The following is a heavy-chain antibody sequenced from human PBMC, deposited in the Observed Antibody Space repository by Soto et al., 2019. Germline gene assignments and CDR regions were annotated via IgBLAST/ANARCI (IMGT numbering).Heavy chain of an antibody. V-gene: IGHV4-59*01. CDR2: IFYGGHT. CDR1: GDFLTTYY. Sequence: TXETLSLTCDVSGDFLTTYYWNWIRQSPGKGLEWIGYIFYGGHTNYNPSLRGRATISVDTSKNQFSLKLSSVTAADTAVYYCARSPQYSSGWNGGFDYWGQGTLVTVSS. CDR3: ARSPQYSSGWNGGFDY. D-gene: IGHD6-19*01. J-gene: IGHJ4*02.